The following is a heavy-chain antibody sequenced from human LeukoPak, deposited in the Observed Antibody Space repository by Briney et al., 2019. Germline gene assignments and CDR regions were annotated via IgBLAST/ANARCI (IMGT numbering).Heavy chain of an antibody. CDR2: IYVTGT. V-gene: IGHV4-59*08. D-gene: IGHD3-16*02. CDR3: ARHIGGGIEDMDV. Sequence: PSEPLSLTCTVSGGSIGTYYWSWVRQSPGTGLEWIGYIYVTGTRYNPYLQSRVTISVDRSRNQFFLKMTSVTAADTAVYYCARHIGGGIEDMDVWGRGTKVTVSS. J-gene: IGHJ6*03. CDR1: GGSIGTYY.